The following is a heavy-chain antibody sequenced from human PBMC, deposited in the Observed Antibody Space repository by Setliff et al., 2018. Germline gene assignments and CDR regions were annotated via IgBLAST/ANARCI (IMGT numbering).Heavy chain of an antibody. Sequence: GGSLRLSCAASGFTFSNYGMYWVRQAPGKGLEWVSFISSTGGTTSYADSVRGRFTLSRDNAKNPLYLQMNGLGVEDTAVYYCARRQYWGQGTLVTVSS. CDR2: ISSTGGTT. CDR3: ARRQY. D-gene: IGHD4-4*01. CDR1: GFTFSNYG. J-gene: IGHJ4*02. V-gene: IGHV3-48*04.